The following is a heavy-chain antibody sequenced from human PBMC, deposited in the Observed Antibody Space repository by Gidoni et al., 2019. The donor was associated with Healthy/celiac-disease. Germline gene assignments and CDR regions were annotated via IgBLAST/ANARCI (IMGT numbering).Heavy chain of an antibody. CDR2: ISYDGSNK. J-gene: IGHJ4*02. Sequence: QVQLVESGGGVVQPGRSLRLSCAASGFTFSSYAMHWVRQAPGKGLEWVAVISYDGSNKYYADSVKGRFTISRDNSKNTLYLQMNSLRAEDTAVYYCAREKDDSSGYYYPFDYWGQGTLVTVSS. CDR1: GFTFSSYA. D-gene: IGHD3-22*01. CDR3: AREKDDSSGYYYPFDY. V-gene: IGHV3-30-3*01.